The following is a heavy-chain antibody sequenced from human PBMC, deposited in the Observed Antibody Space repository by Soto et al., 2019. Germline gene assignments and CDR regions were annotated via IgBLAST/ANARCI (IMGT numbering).Heavy chain of an antibody. D-gene: IGHD6-19*01. V-gene: IGHV3-53*01. Sequence: PGGSLRLSCAASGFTVSSNYMSWVRQAPGKGLEWVSVIYSGGSTYYADSVKGRFTISRDNSKNTLYLQMNSLRAEDTAVYYCASPPGAVAGPNYHYYGMDVWGQGTTVTVSS. CDR2: IYSGGST. CDR1: GFTVSSNY. CDR3: ASPPGAVAGPNYHYYGMDV. J-gene: IGHJ6*02.